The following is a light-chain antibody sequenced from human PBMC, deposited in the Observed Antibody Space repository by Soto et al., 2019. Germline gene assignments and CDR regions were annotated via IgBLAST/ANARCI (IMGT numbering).Light chain of an antibody. CDR2: RNN. J-gene: IGLJ1*01. Sequence: QSVLTQPPSASGTPGQRVTISCSGSSSNIGSNYVYWYQQLPGTAPKILIYRNNQRPSGVPDRFSGSKSGTSASLAISGLRSEDEADYYCAAWDDSLSGPVFGTGTKLTVL. V-gene: IGLV1-47*01. CDR3: AAWDDSLSGPV. CDR1: SSNIGSNY.